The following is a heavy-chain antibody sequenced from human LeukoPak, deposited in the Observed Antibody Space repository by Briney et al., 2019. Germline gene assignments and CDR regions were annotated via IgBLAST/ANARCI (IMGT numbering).Heavy chain of an antibody. J-gene: IGHJ4*02. Sequence: PSETLSLTCTVSGGSISSYYWSWIRQPPGKGLEWIGYIYYSGSTNYNPSLKSRVTISVDTSKNQFSLKLSSVTAADTAVYYCASAGRGYSYGYFDYWGQGTLVTVSS. V-gene: IGHV4-59*08. CDR1: GGSISSYY. CDR2: IYYSGST. CDR3: ASAGRGYSYGYFDY. D-gene: IGHD5-18*01.